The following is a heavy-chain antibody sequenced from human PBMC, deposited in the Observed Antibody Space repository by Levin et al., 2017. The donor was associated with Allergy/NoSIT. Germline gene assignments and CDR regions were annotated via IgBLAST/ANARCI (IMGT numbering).Heavy chain of an antibody. CDR2: IDPSDSYT. D-gene: IGHD1-14*01. V-gene: IGHV5-10-1*01. CDR1: GYSFTSYW. Sequence: GESLKISCKGSGYSFTSYWISWVRQMPGKGLEWMGRIDPSDSYTNYSPSFQGHVTTSAEKSITTAYLQWSSLTATDTAMYCGARHRNLEAFDIWGQGTMVTVSS. J-gene: IGHJ3*02. CDR3: ARHRNLEAFDI.